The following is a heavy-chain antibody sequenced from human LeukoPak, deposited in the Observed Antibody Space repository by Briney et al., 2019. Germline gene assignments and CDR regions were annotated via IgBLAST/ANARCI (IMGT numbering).Heavy chain of an antibody. CDR1: GGTMTNYY. D-gene: IGHD3-22*01. V-gene: IGHV4-4*07. Sequence: PSETLSLTCTVSGGTMTNYYWSWIRQPAGKELEWIGRIYSSGSTNYHPSLKSRVTMSVDTSKNQFSLNLTSVTVADMAIYFCARVGVVESSGYHDYYFDFWGQGSLVTVSS. CDR2: IYSSGST. CDR3: ARVGVVESSGYHDYYFDF. J-gene: IGHJ4*02.